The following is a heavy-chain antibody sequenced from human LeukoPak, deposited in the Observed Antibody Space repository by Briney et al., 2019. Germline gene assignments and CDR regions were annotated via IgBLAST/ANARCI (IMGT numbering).Heavy chain of an antibody. J-gene: IGHJ4*02. CDR2: INYSGST. V-gene: IGHV4-39*01. D-gene: IGHD3-9*01. Sequence: SETLSLTCTVSGGSISSSSYYWGWIRQPPGKGLEWIGSINYSGSTYYNPSLKSRITISVAASKNQFSLELSSVTAADTAMYYCASHYDILTGYEYWGQGTLVTVSS. CDR3: ASHYDILTGYEY. CDR1: GGSISSSSYY.